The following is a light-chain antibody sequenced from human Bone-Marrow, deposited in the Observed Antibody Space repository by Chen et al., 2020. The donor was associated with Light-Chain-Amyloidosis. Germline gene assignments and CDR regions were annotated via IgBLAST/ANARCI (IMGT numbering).Light chain of an antibody. Sequence: NFMLTPPHSVSYSPGKTVIISCTRSSGSISPNYVQWYQQRPGSSPTTVIYEDDKRPSGVPDRLSGSIDRSSNSASLTISGLKTEEEADYYCQSYQGSSQGVFGGGTKLTVL. J-gene: IGLJ3*02. V-gene: IGLV6-57*01. CDR3: QSYQGSSQGV. CDR2: EDD. CDR1: SGSISPNY.